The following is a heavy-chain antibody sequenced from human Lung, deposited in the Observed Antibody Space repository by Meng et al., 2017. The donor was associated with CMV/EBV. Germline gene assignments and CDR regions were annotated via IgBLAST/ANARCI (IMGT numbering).Heavy chain of an antibody. CDR1: RFMFSSYA. CDR2: ISDDGNYK. Sequence: SXKISXAASRFMFSSYAMHWVRQAPGKGLEWVAVISDDGNYKYYTDSVKGRFTISRDNSKNTLYLQMNSLRAEDTAVYYCARGGVLLVYVIGDYWGQGXLVTVSS. J-gene: IGHJ4*02. CDR3: ARGGVLLVYVIGDY. V-gene: IGHV3-30-3*01. D-gene: IGHD2-8*01.